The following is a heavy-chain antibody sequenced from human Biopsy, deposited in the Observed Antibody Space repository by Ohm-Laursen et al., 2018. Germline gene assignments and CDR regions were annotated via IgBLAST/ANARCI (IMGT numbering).Heavy chain of an antibody. Sequence: VSSVKVSCKASGDTFSSSAFFWVRQAPGQGLVYLGRIIPIVGITNHAQTFQGRITLTADESTFMVYMEPSHLRSDETAIYYCARGGSGSGCYGMDVWGQGATVSVSS. CDR2: IIPIVGIT. CDR3: ARGGSGSGCYGMDV. V-gene: IGHV1-69*04. D-gene: IGHD3-10*01. J-gene: IGHJ6*02. CDR1: GDTFSSSA.